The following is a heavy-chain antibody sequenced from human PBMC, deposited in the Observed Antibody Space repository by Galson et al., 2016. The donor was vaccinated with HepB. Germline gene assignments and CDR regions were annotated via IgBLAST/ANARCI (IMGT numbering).Heavy chain of an antibody. D-gene: IGHD3-10*01. J-gene: IGHJ4*02. CDR2: VSDSGDS. CDR1: GGSIINNYY. CDR3: ARHITFNYGGGTYFAAHLDS. V-gene: IGHV4-39*01. Sequence: ETLSLTCTVSGGSIINNYYWAWIRQPPGKGPEWIGTVSDSGDSFINPSLKSRVAISIDTSKNQFSLKLTSVTAADTTVYYCARHITFNYGGGTYFAAHLDSWGRGILVTVSS.